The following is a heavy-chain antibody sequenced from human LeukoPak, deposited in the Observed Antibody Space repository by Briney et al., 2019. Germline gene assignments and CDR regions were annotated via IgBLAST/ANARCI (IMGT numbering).Heavy chain of an antibody. CDR2: INPSGGST. CDR3: ARGPYGDLTLYRFDP. J-gene: IGHJ5*02. V-gene: IGHV1-46*01. Sequence: ASVKVSCKASGYTFTSYYMHWVRQAPGQGLEWMGIINPSGGSTSYAQKFQGRVTMNMDTSTRTVYMELSSLRSEDTAVYYCARGPYGDLTLYRFDPWGQGTLVTVSS. D-gene: IGHD4-17*01. CDR1: GYTFTSYY.